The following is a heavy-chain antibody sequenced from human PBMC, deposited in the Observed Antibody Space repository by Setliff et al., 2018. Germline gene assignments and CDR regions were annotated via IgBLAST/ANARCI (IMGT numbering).Heavy chain of an antibody. CDR1: GFTFSSFW. V-gene: IGHV3-15*01. CDR2: IKRESDGGTT. J-gene: IGHJ6*02. Sequence: GGSLRLSCAASGFTFSSFWMSWVRQAPGKGLEWVGRIKRESDGGTTDYAAPVKGRFTISRDDSKNTLYLQMNSLKTEDTAVYYCISLWLGYYGLDVWGQGTTVTSP. D-gene: IGHD5-18*01. CDR3: ISLWLGYYGLDV.